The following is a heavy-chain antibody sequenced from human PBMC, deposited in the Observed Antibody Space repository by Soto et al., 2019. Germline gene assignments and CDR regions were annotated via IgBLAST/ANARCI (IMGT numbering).Heavy chain of an antibody. CDR1: GGTFSSYA. CDR3: ARARYFHWLYHDYYYYYGMDV. CDR2: IIPIFGTA. D-gene: IGHD3-9*01. V-gene: IGHV1-69*06. Sequence: GASVKVSCKASGGTFSSYAISWVRQAPGQGLEWMGGIIPIFGTANYAQKFQGRVTITADKSTSTAYMELSSLRSEDTAVYYCARARYFHWLYHDYYYYYGMDVWGQGTTVTVSS. J-gene: IGHJ6*02.